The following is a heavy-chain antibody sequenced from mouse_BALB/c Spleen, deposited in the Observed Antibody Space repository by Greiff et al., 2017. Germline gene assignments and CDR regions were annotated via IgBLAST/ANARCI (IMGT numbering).Heavy chain of an antibody. CDR1: GYTFTDYA. Sequence: VQLQQSGAELVRPGVSVKISCKGSGYTFTDYAMHWVKQSHAKSLEWIGVISTYYGDASYNQKFKGKATMTVDKSSSTAYMELARLTSEDSAIYYCARSITTVGGFAYWGQGILVTVSA. V-gene: IGHV1S137*01. D-gene: IGHD1-1*01. J-gene: IGHJ3*01. CDR2: ISTYYGDA. CDR3: ARSITTVGGFAY.